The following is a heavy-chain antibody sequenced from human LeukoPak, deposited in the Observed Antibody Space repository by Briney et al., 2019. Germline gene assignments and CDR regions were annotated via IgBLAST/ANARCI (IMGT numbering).Heavy chain of an antibody. CDR3: ARLHVLNNSVTHHFDR. CDR2: INYSGNT. D-gene: IGHD1/OR15-1a*01. V-gene: IGHV4-59*08. CDR1: GVSISDYY. Sequence: SETLSLTCTVSGVSISDYYWSWIRQPPGKGLEWIAYINYSGNTDYNPSLKSRVTISVDTSKNHFSLKLNSVTAADTAVYYCARLHVLNNSVTHHFDRWGQGTLVTVSS. J-gene: IGHJ4*02.